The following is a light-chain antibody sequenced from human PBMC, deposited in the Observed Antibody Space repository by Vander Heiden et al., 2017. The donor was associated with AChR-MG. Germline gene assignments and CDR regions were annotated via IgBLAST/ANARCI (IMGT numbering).Light chain of an antibody. V-gene: IGKV3-15*01. CDR2: GAT. CDR3: QQNNNPIT. CDR1: RSISSN. J-gene: IGKJ5*01. Sequence: EILLTQSPATLSVSPGEGATPSCRGHRSISSNLAWYQQKPDQAPRLLYYGATTGAAGIPARSGSGGAREVFTLTISRQQDEDVADYCYQQNNNPITFGQGTRLEIK.